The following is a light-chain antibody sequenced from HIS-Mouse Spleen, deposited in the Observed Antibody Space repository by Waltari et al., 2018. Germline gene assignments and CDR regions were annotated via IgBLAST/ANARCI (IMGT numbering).Light chain of an antibody. V-gene: IGLV3-19*01. CDR1: SLRRYY. CDR3: NSRDSSGNHVV. CDR2: GKN. Sequence: SSELTQDPAVSVALVPPVRIPCPGDSLRRYYVPWYQQKPGQAPVLVIYGKNNRPPGIPDRFSGSSSGNPASLTITGAQAEDEADYYCNSRDSSGNHVVFGGGTKLTVL. J-gene: IGLJ2*01.